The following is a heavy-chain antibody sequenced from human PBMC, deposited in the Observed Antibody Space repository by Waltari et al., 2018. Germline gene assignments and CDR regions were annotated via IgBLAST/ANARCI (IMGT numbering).Heavy chain of an antibody. CDR2: IWYDGSNK. CDR3: ARDRVVTNYFDY. J-gene: IGHJ4*02. CDR1: GFTFSSYG. D-gene: IGHD2-21*02. V-gene: IGHV3-33*01. Sequence: QVQLVESGGGVVQPGRSLRLSCAASGFTFSSYGMHWVRQAPGKGLEWVAVIWYDGSNKYDADSVKGRFTISRDNSKNTLYLQMNSLRAEDTAVYYCARDRVVTNYFDYWGQGTLVIVSS.